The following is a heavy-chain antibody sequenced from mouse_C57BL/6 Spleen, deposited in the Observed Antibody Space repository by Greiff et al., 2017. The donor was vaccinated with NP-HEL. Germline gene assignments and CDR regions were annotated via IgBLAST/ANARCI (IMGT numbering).Heavy chain of an antibody. V-gene: IGHV5-17*01. D-gene: IGHD4-1*02. Sequence: VKLMESGGGLVKPGGSLKLSCAASGFPFSDYGMHWVRQAPEKGLEWVAYISSGSSTIYYADTVKGRFTISRDNAKNTLFLQMTSLRSEDTAMYYCARFPTGTGAMDYWGQGTSVTVSS. CDR2: ISSGSSTI. CDR1: GFPFSDYG. J-gene: IGHJ4*01. CDR3: ARFPTGTGAMDY.